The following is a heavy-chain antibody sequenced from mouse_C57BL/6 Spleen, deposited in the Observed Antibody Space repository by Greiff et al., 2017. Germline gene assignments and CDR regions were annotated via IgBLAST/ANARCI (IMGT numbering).Heavy chain of an antibody. D-gene: IGHD1-1*01. CDR1: GYTFTSYW. Sequence: VQLHQPGAELVKPGASVKMSCKASGYTFTSYWITWVKQRAGQGLEWIGDIYPGSGSTNYHEKFKGKATLTVDTSSSPAYMQHRSLTSEDSAVYCCARKKYYGSGAMEGWSQGTSVTVCS. V-gene: IGHV1-55*01. J-gene: IGHJ4*01. CDR2: IYPGSGST. CDR3: ARKKYYGSGAMEG.